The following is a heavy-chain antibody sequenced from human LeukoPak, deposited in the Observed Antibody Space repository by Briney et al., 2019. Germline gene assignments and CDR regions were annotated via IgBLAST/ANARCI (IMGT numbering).Heavy chain of an antibody. V-gene: IGHV5-51*01. CDR1: GYSFPNYW. Sequence: GESLKISCKGSGYSFPNYWIAWVRQMPGKGLEWMGIIYPGDSETRYSPPFQGQVTISADKSISTAYLQWSSLESSDSAMYYCARQTYGDYMFDSWGQGSLVTVSS. CDR2: IYPGDSET. CDR3: ARQTYGDYMFDS. J-gene: IGHJ4*02. D-gene: IGHD4-17*01.